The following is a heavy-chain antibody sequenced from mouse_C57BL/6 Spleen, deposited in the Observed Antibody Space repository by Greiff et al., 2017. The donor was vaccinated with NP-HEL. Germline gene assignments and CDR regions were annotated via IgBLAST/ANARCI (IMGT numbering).Heavy chain of an antibody. CDR1: GFTFSDYG. Sequence: EVKLVESGGGLVKPGGSLKLSCAASGFTFSDYGMHWVRQAPEKGLEWVAYISSGSSTIYYADTVKGRFTISRDNAKNTLFLQMTSLRSEDTAMYYCARGGRQAMDYWGQGTSVTVSS. CDR2: ISSGSSTI. V-gene: IGHV5-17*01. J-gene: IGHJ4*01. CDR3: ARGGRQAMDY. D-gene: IGHD2-12*01.